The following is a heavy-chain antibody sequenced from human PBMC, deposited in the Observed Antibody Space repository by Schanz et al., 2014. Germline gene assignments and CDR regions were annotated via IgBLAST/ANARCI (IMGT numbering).Heavy chain of an antibody. D-gene: IGHD6-13*01. CDR2: VRNKNNRYTT. J-gene: IGHJ4*01. CDR1: GFTFSNYA. V-gene: IGHV3-72*01. CDR3: AREQIMAAAGLVDY. Sequence: EVQLVESGGGLVQPGGSLRLSCAASGFTFSNYAMSWVRQAPGKGLEWVGRVRNKNNRYTTEYAASVKGRFTISRDDSKNSLYLQMNSLRAEDTAVYYCAREQIMAAAGLVDYWGHGTLVTVSS.